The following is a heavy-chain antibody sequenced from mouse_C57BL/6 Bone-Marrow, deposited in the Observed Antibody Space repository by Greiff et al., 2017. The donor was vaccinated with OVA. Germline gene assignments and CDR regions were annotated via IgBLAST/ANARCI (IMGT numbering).Heavy chain of an antibody. J-gene: IGHJ4*01. CDR1: GFTFSSYA. CDR3: TRLLDAMDY. D-gene: IGHD2-1*01. V-gene: IGHV5-9-1*02. CDR2: ISSGGDYI. Sequence: EVQRVESGAGLVKPGGSLKLSCAASGFTFSSYAMSWVRQTPEKRLEWVAYISSGGDYIYYADTVKGRFTISRDNARNTLYLQRSSLKSEDTAMYYCTRLLDAMDYWGQGTSVTVSS.